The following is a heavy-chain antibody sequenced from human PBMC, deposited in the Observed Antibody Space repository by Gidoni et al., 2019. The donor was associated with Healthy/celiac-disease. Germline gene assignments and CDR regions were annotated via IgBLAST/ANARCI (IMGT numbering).Heavy chain of an antibody. D-gene: IGHD3-3*01. Sequence: QLQLQESGPGLVKPSETLSLTCTVSGGSISSSSYYWGWIRQPPGKGLEWIGGIYYSGSTYYNPSLKSRVTISVDTSKNQFSLKLSSVTAADTAVYYCARHYDFWSGSLVGYMDVWGKGTTVTVS. CDR1: GGSISSSSYY. CDR3: ARHYDFWSGSLVGYMDV. J-gene: IGHJ6*03. V-gene: IGHV4-39*01. CDR2: IYYSGST.